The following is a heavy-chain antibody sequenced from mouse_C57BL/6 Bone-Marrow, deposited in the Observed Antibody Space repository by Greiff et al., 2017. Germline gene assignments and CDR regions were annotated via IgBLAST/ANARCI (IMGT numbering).Heavy chain of an antibody. CDR1: GFSLTSYG. V-gene: IGHV2-9*01. D-gene: IGHD1-1*01. CDR3: AKHIITTVVRHWYFDV. CDR2: IWGGGST. Sequence: VKVVESGPGLVAPSQSLSITCTVSGFSLTSYGVDWVRQPPGKGLEWLGVIWGGGSTNYNSALMSRLSISKDNSKSQVFLKMNSLQTDDTAMYYCAKHIITTVVRHWYFDVWGTGTTVTVSS. J-gene: IGHJ1*03.